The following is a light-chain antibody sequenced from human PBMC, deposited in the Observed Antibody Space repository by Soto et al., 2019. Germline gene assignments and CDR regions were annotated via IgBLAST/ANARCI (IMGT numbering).Light chain of an antibody. V-gene: IGKV3-20*01. CDR2: GSS. CDR1: QSVTNNY. J-gene: IGKJ2*01. Sequence: EVVLTQSPGTLSLSPGERATLSCRASQSVTNNYFAWYQQKPGQSPRLLIFGSSDRATGIPDRFSGSGSGADFTLTITRLEPEDFAVYYCQQYGRSPPYTFGQGTKPEIK. CDR3: QQYGRSPPYT.